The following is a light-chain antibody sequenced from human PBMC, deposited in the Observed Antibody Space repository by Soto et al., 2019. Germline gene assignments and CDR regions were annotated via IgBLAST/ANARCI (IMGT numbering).Light chain of an antibody. Sequence: DIQMTQSPPSLSASVGDRVTITCRASQSISTYLNWYQQKPGKPPKVLIYDASTLQSGVPSRFSGGGSGTDFTLSISSLQPEDVAIYYCQQTYIVPLAFGPGTKVDIK. V-gene: IGKV1-39*01. J-gene: IGKJ3*01. CDR2: DAS. CDR3: QQTYIVPLA. CDR1: QSISTY.